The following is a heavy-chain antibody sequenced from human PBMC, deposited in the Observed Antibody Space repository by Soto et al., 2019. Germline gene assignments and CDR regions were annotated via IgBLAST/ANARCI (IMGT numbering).Heavy chain of an antibody. Sequence: GGSLRLSCVASGFTFSAYAMSWVRQAPGKGPEWVSTTIGSGATTYYADSVKGRFTISRDNSKNTLFLQMNSLRAEDSAVYYCAKHSGYDFYYPMDVWGQGTTVTVSS. CDR2: TIGSGATT. V-gene: IGHV3-23*01. D-gene: IGHD5-12*01. CDR1: GFTFSAYA. J-gene: IGHJ6*02. CDR3: AKHSGYDFYYPMDV.